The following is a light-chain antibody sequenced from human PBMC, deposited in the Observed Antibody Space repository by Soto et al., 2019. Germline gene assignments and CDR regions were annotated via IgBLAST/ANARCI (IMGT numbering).Light chain of an antibody. CDR3: QQCDNLPLT. CDR2: DAS. CDR1: QDISIN. Sequence: DIPMTQSPSSLSASVGDRVSITCQASQDISINLNWYQQKPGKAPKLLIYDASNLETGVPSTFNGSGSGTDFTFTISSLQPEDIATYYCQQCDNLPLTFGGGTKVEIK. J-gene: IGKJ4*01. V-gene: IGKV1-33*01.